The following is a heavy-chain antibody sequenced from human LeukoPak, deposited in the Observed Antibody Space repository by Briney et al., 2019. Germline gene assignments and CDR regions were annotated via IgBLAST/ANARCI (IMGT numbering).Heavy chain of an antibody. CDR1: GYSISSGYY. CDR3: ASLGVVPGAIPDAFDI. D-gene: IGHD2-2*02. CDR2: IYHGGST. Sequence: PSETLSLTCAVSGYSISSGYYWGWIRQPPGKGLEWIGSIYHGGSTFYNPSLKSRVAISADTSKNQFSLKLSSVTAADTAVYCCASLGVVPGAIPDAFDIWGQGTMVIVSS. V-gene: IGHV4-38-2*01. J-gene: IGHJ3*02.